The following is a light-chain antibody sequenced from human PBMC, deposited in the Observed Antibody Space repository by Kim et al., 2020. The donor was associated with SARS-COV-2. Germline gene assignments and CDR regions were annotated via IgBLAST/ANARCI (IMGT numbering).Light chain of an antibody. J-gene: IGKJ4*01. V-gene: IGKV3-15*01. CDR3: QHYDSWPLA. CDR1: QSVSSN. Sequence: SGSPGGRAPLSCRADQSVSSNLAWYQQKPGQAPRLLVYRASTRATGIPARFSGSGSGTEFTLTISSLQSEDFAVYFCQHYDSWPLAFGGGTKLEI. CDR2: RAS.